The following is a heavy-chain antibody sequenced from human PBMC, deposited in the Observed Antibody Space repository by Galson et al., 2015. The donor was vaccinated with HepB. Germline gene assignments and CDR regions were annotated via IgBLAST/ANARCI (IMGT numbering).Heavy chain of an antibody. V-gene: IGHV3-21*01. CDR2: ISSSSSYI. J-gene: IGHJ4*02. Sequence: SLRLSCAASGFTFSSYSMNWVRQAPGKGLEWVSSISSSSSYIYYADSAKGRFTISRDNAKNSLYLQMNSLRAEDTAVYYCARDRGGYGYGRTSHPLDYWGQGTLVTVSS. D-gene: IGHD5-18*01. CDR1: GFTFSSYS. CDR3: ARDRGGYGYGRTSHPLDY.